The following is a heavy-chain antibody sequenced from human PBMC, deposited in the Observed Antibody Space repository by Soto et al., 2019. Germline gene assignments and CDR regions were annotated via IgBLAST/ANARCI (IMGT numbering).Heavy chain of an antibody. CDR1: GGTFSSSA. J-gene: IGHJ6*02. CDR2: IIPLFRTP. D-gene: IGHD4-4*01. Sequence: QVQLVQSGAEMKEPGSSVKVSCKTSGGTFSSSAISWLRRAPGQGLEWMGGIIPLFRTPDYAQKFQGRVTSAADESTSTAYMELSSLRSEDTAVYSCARDNDRLQLGGNYYYILDVWGQGTTITVSS. V-gene: IGHV1-69*12. CDR3: ARDNDRLQLGGNYYYILDV.